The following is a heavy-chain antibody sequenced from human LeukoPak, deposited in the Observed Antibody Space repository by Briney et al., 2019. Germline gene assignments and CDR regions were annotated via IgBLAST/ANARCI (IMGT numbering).Heavy chain of an antibody. CDR2: IGGSSRPI. CDR3: ARETMEAFDI. CDR1: GFTFNTYS. J-gene: IGHJ3*02. Sequence: GGSLRLSCAASGFTFNTYSMNWVRQAPGKGLEWVSSIGGSSRPIYYSDSVRGRFTISRDNAKNSLYLQMNSLRGEDTAVYYCARETMEAFDIWGQGTMVTVSS. V-gene: IGHV3-21*01. D-gene: IGHD1-1*01.